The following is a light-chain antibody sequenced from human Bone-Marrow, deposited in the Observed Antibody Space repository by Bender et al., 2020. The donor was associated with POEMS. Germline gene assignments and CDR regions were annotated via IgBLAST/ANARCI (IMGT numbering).Light chain of an antibody. CDR3: SSYTPSAAL. CDR1: TSDIVNSAY. Sequence: QSALTQPASVSGSPGQSITISCGGTTSDIVNSAYVSWYQQHPGKAPKLIIFDVTNRPSGVSNRFSGSSSGGTASLTISELQAEDEGDYFCSSYTPSAALFGGGTKLTVL. CDR2: DVT. J-gene: IGLJ2*01. V-gene: IGLV2-14*03.